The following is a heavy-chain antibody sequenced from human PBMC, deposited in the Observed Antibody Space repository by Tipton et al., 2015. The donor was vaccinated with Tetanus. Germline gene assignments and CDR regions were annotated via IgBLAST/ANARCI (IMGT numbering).Heavy chain of an antibody. CDR3: ARHLYGYWFDP. J-gene: IGHJ5*02. Sequence: TLSLNCTVSGGPISDKKYYWGWIRQPPGKGLEWIASIYFEGSTYYSPSLKSRVFIAVDTAQNLFSLRLTSVTAADTAVYYCARHLYGYWFDPWGQGALVTVSS. CDR2: IYFEGST. D-gene: IGHD2/OR15-2a*01. V-gene: IGHV4-39*01. CDR1: GGPISDKKYY.